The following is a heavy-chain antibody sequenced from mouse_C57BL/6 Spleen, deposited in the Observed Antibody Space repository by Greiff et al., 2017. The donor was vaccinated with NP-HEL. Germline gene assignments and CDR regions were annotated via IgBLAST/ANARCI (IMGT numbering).Heavy chain of an antibody. V-gene: IGHV5-4*01. D-gene: IGHD1-1*01. CDR2: ISDGGSYT. CDR1: GFTFSSYA. J-gene: IGHJ3*01. Sequence: EVQLVESGGGLVKPGGSLKLSCAASGFTFSSYAMSWVRQTPEKRLEWVATISDGGSYTYYPDNVKGRFTISRDNAKNNLYLQMSHLKSEDTAMYYCARDETVVARAWFAYWGQGTLVTVSA. CDR3: ARDETVVARAWFAY.